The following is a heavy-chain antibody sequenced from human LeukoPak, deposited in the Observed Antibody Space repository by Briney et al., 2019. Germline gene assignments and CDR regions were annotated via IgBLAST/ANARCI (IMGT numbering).Heavy chain of an antibody. J-gene: IGHJ4*02. CDR2: INTDGKTT. CDR3: VKDQGGSGDY. Sequence: PGGSLRLSCVASGFTFSSYWMHWVRQAPGKGLVWVSHINTDGKTTRYADSMKGRFTISRDNAKNTLHLQMNSLRAEDTALYYCVKDQGGSGDYWGQGTLVTVSS. D-gene: IGHD3-10*01. CDR1: GFTFSSYW. V-gene: IGHV3-74*01.